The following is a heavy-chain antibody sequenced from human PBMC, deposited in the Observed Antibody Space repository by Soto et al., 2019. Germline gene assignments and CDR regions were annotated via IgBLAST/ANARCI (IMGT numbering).Heavy chain of an antibody. Sequence: SETLSLTCTVSGGSTSGYYWSWIRQFPGQGLEWIGYIYDDGSANYNPSLKSRATISLDMSKNQFSLKLTSVTAADTAVYYCARDKYCSGGSCRKNWFDPWGQGTLVTVSS. D-gene: IGHD2-15*01. V-gene: IGHV4-59*01. CDR2: IYDDGSA. CDR1: GGSTSGYY. J-gene: IGHJ5*02. CDR3: ARDKYCSGGSCRKNWFDP.